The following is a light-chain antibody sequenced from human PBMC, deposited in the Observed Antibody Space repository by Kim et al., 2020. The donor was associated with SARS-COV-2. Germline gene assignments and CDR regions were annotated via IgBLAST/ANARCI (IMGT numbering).Light chain of an antibody. CDR1: QRVSNY. Sequence: SPEERATLSCRASQRVSNYLAWYQQKPGQAPRLRIYDTSNRSTGIPTRFSGSGSGTDFTLTIYSLEPEDFAVYYCQQSSNWPLTFGGGTKVDIK. V-gene: IGKV3-11*01. J-gene: IGKJ4*01. CDR3: QQSSNWPLT. CDR2: DTS.